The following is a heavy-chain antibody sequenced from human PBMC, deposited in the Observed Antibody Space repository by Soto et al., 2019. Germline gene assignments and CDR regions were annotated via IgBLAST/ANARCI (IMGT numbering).Heavy chain of an antibody. CDR1: GFTFSNAW. Sequence: PGGSLRLSCAASGFTFSNAWMSWVRQAPGKGLEWVGRIKSKTDGGTTDYAAPVKGRFTISRDDSKNTLYLQMNSLKTEDTAVYYCTTDPSPHGGRWYSSSPYYFDYWGQGTLVTVSS. J-gene: IGHJ4*02. CDR3: TTDPSPHGGRWYSSSPYYFDY. CDR2: IKSKTDGGTT. D-gene: IGHD6-6*01. V-gene: IGHV3-15*01.